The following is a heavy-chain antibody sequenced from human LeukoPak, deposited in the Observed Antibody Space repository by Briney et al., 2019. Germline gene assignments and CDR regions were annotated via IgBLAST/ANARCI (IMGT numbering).Heavy chain of an antibody. V-gene: IGHV1-58*02. D-gene: IGHD3-3*01. J-gene: IGHJ5*02. Sequence: SVKVSCKASGFTFLNSAMQWVRQARGKRLEWIGWVVLGAGNTVYSHKFHDRVTITRDVSTNTAYMELDSLGSEDTAVYYCAAQRGASLHDFWSTRLFDPWGQGTLVTVSS. CDR3: AAQRGASLHDFWSTRLFDP. CDR2: VVLGAGNT. CDR1: GFTFLNSA.